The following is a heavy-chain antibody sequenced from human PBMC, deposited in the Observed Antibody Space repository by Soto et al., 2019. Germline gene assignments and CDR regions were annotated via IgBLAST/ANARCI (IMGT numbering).Heavy chain of an antibody. CDR3: ARELTALAYFDY. D-gene: IGHD5-18*01. Sequence: QVQLQESGPGLVKPSQTLSLTCTVSGDSISSCDYYWSWIRPPPGKGLEWIGYIYYSGSTYYKPSLTRRVTISVDTSKNQFSLKLSYVSAADTAVYYCARELTALAYFDYWGQGPLVTVSS. CDR2: IYYSGST. CDR1: GDSISSCDYY. V-gene: IGHV4-30-4*01. J-gene: IGHJ4*02.